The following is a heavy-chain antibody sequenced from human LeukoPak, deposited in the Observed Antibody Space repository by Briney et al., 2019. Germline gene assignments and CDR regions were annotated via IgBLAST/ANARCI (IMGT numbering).Heavy chain of an antibody. J-gene: IGHJ4*02. CDR2: IYYSGST. V-gene: IGHV4-31*03. CDR1: GGSISSGGYY. D-gene: IGHD1-26*01. Sequence: SETLSLTCTVSGGSISSGGYYWSWIRQHPGKGLEWIGYIYYSGSTYYNPSLKSRVTISVDTSKNQFSLKLSSVTAADTAVYYCARDGSDGSYQHYFDYWGQGTLVTVSS. CDR3: ARDGSDGSYQHYFDY.